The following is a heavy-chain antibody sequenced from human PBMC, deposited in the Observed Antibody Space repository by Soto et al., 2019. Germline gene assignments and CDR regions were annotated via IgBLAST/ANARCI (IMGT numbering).Heavy chain of an antibody. V-gene: IGHV1-3*01. CDR3: ARGVAGPLHWFDP. CDR1: GYTFTSYA. J-gene: IGHJ5*02. CDR2: INAGNGNT. Sequence: ASVKVSCKASGYTFTSYAMHWARQAPGQRLEWMGWINAGNGNTEYSQKFQGRVTITRDTSASTAYMELSSLRSEDTAVYYCARGVAGPLHWFDPWGQGTLVTVSS. D-gene: IGHD6-19*01.